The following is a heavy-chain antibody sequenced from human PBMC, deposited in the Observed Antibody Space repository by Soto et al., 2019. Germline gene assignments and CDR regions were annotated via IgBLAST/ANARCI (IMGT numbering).Heavy chain of an antibody. D-gene: IGHD2-8*01. Sequence: ASETLSLTCTVSGSSIKNYYWTWIRQPPGKGLECIGYIYDTGSTSYNPTLKGRVTMSIDTSKSQFSLNLNSVTAADTAVYYCARENIIMDAFDFWGQGTMVTVSS. CDR3: ARENIIMDAFDF. V-gene: IGHV4-59*01. CDR1: GSSIKNYY. CDR2: IYDTGST. J-gene: IGHJ3*01.